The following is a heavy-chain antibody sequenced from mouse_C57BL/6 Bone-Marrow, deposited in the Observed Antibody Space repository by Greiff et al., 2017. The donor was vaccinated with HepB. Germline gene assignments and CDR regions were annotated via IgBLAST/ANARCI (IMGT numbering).Heavy chain of an antibody. Sequence: EVKLMESEGGLVQPGSSMKLSCTASGFTFSDYYMAWVRQVPEKGLEWVANINYDGSSTYYLDSLKSRFIIPRDNAKNILYLQMSSLKSEDTATYYCARDRSLGEANAMDYWGQGTSVTVSS. CDR2: INYDGSST. V-gene: IGHV5-16*01. J-gene: IGHJ4*01. D-gene: IGHD6-2*01. CDR1: GFTFSDYY. CDR3: ARDRSLGEANAMDY.